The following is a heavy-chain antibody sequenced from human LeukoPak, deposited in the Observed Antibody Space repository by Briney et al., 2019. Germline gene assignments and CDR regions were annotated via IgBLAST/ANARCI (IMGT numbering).Heavy chain of an antibody. J-gene: IGHJ5*02. CDR2: TYYRSKWYN. D-gene: IGHD1-1*01. CDR1: GDSVSSNSAV. V-gene: IGHV6-1*01. Sequence: SQTLSLTCAISGDSVSSNSAVWNWIRQSPSRGLEWLGRTYYRSKWYNDYAISVKSRITINPDTSKNQFSLQLDSVTPDDTAVYYCALEVPYNWFDPWGQGTLVTVSS. CDR3: ALEVPYNWFDP.